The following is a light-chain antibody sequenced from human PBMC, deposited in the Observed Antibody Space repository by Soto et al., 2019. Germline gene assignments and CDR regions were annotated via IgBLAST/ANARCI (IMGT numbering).Light chain of an antibody. J-gene: IGKJ1*01. V-gene: IGKV1-6*01. Sequence: AIQMTQSPSSLSASVGDRVTITCRASQGIRTELGWYQQKPGKAPKLLIYGASTLQGGVPSRISGSGSGTDFTLTIGGLQPEDFATYYCLQDYEYPRTFGQGTKVEIK. CDR2: GAS. CDR3: LQDYEYPRT. CDR1: QGIRTE.